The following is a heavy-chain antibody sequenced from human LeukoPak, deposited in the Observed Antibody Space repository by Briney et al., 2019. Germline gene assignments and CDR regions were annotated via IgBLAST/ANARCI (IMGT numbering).Heavy chain of an antibody. V-gene: IGHV4-30-4*01. Sequence: SETLSLTCTVSGGSISSDDYYWSWIRQPPGKGLEWIGHITYSGSTDYSPSLRSRVTMSVDTSKNQFSLKLNSVTAAETAMYFCARGGVGGYDYFDSWGQGTLAAVSS. D-gene: IGHD5-12*01. J-gene: IGHJ4*02. CDR3: ARGGVGGYDYFDS. CDR1: GGSISSDDYY. CDR2: ITYSGST.